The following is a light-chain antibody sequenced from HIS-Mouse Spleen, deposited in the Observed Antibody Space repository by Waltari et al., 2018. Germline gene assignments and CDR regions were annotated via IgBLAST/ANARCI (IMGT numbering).Light chain of an antibody. Sequence: DIQMTQSPSTLSASGGDRVTITCRASQSISSWLAWYQQKRGKAPKLLIYKASSLESGVPSRFSGSGSGTEFTLTISSLQPDDFATYYCQQYNSYSRTFGQGTKVEIK. V-gene: IGKV1-5*03. J-gene: IGKJ1*01. CDR2: KAS. CDR1: QSISSW. CDR3: QQYNSYSRT.